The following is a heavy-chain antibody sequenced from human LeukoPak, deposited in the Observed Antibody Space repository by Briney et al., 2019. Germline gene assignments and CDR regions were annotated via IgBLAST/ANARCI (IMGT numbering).Heavy chain of an antibody. CDR1: GGSFSGYY. D-gene: IGHD3-10*01. V-gene: IGHV4-34*01. CDR2: INHSGST. CDR3: ARGSKLLWFRESPSGFDY. Sequence: SETLSLTCAVYGGSFSGYYWSWIRQPPGKGLEWIGEINHSGSTKYNPSLESRVTISVDTSKNQFSLKLSSVTAADTAVYYCARGSKLLWFRESPSGFDYWGQGTLVTVSS. J-gene: IGHJ4*02.